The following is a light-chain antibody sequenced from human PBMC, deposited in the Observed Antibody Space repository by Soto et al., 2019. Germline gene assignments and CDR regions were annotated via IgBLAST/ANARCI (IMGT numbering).Light chain of an antibody. J-gene: IGKJ3*01. CDR3: MQGQQIPYT. CDR1: QSLLRSNGYHF. V-gene: IGKV2-28*01. CDR2: LGF. Sequence: DIVMSQSPLSLSVTRGDPASISCRSSQSLLRSNGYHFLDWYLQKPGQSPQLLIYLGFIRASGVPDRFSGSGSGADFTLKISRVEAEDVGVYYCMQGQQIPYTFGPGTKGDIK.